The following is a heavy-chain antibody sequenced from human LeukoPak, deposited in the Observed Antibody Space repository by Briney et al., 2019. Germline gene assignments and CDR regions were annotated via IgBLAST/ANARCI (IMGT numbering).Heavy chain of an antibody. V-gene: IGHV1-69*01. CDR1: VGTFSSYA. D-gene: IGHD5-12*01. J-gene: IGHJ5*02. Sequence: ASVKVTCKASVGTFSSYAISWVRQAPGQGLGWMGGIIPIFGTENYAQKFQGRVTITADESTSTAYMELSSLRSEDTAVYYCARGARSGFTNWFDPWGQGTLVTVSS. CDR2: IIPIFGTE. CDR3: ARGARSGFTNWFDP.